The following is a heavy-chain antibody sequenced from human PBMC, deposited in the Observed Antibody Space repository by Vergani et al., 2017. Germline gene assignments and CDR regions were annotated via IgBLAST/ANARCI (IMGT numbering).Heavy chain of an antibody. V-gene: IGHV4-61*02. J-gene: IGHJ6*03. CDR1: GGSISSGSYY. CDR3: TTDDFWSGSYYYYYYYMDV. CDR2: IYTSGST. D-gene: IGHD3-3*01. Sequence: QVQLQESGPGLVKPSQTLSLTCTVSGGSISSGSYYWSWIRQPAGKGLEWIGRIYTSGSTNYNPSLKSRVTISVDTSKNQFSLKLSSVTAADTAVYYCTTDDFWSGSYYYYYYYMDVWGKGP.